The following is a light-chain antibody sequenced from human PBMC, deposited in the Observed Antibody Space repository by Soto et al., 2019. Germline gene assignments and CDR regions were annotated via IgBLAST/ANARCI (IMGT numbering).Light chain of an antibody. CDR1: QTVSSSY. V-gene: IGKV3-20*01. CDR3: QQYGDSPLT. J-gene: IGKJ1*01. CDR2: GAS. Sequence: DIVLTQSPGTLSLSPGERATLSCRASQTVSSSYLAWYQQKPGQAPRLLIYGASTRAAGIPDRFSGSGSGTDFTLTISRLEPEDFAVYYCQQYGDSPLTFGQGTKLDI.